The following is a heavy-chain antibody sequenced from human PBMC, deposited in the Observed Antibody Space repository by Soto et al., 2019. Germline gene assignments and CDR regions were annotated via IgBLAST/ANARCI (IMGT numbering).Heavy chain of an antibody. CDR2: IYSGGST. V-gene: IGHV3-53*01. D-gene: IGHD4-4*01. J-gene: IGHJ6*02. CDR3: ARGGKTTNYYYGMDV. Sequence: PGGSLRLSCAASGFTVSSNYMSWVRQAPGKGLEWVSVIYSGGSTYYADSVKGRFTISRDNSRNTLYLQMNSLRAEDTAVYCCARGGKTTNYYYGMDVWGQGTTVTVSS. CDR1: GFTVSSNY.